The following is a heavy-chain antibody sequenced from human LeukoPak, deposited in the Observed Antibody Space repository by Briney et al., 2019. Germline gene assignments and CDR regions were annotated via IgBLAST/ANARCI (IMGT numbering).Heavy chain of an antibody. J-gene: IGHJ4*02. Sequence: PWASVKVSCKASGYTFTGYYMHWVRQAPGQGLEWMGWINPNSGGTDYAQKFQGRVTMTRDYMELSRLKSDDTAVYYCATSGAPMVVRDDWVQGTLVTVSS. CDR3: ATSGAPMVVRDD. V-gene: IGHV1-2*02. CDR1: GYTFTGYY. CDR2: INPNSGGT. D-gene: IGHD4-23*01.